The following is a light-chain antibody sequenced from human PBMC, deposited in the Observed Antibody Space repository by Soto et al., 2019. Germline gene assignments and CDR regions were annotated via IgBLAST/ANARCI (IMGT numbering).Light chain of an antibody. Sequence: QSVLTQPASVSGSTGQSITISCTGTSSDVGGYKFVSCYQQHPGKAPKLMIYEVNNRPSGVSNRFSGSKSGNTASLTISGLHAEDEADYYCSSYTTSSTLEVFGTGTKLTVL. J-gene: IGLJ1*01. CDR2: EVN. V-gene: IGLV2-14*01. CDR1: SSDVGGYKF. CDR3: SSYTTSSTLEV.